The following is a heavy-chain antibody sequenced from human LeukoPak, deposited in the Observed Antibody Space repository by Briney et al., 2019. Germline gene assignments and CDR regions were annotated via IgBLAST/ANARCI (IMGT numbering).Heavy chain of an antibody. CDR2: INSDGSST. V-gene: IGHV3-74*01. CDR3: ARAVYYSNYLGY. Sequence: GGSLRLSCAASGITLSSYWMHWVRQAPGKGLVWVSRINSDGSSTNYADSVKGRLTISRDNAKNTLYLQMNSLRAEDTAMYYCARAVYYSNYLGYWGQGTLVTVSS. CDR1: GITLSSYW. J-gene: IGHJ4*01. D-gene: IGHD3-10*01.